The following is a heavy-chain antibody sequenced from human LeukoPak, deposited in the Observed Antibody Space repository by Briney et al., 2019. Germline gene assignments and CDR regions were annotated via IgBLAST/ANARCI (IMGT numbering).Heavy chain of an antibody. Sequence: GGSLRLSCAASEFTFSSYGMHWVRQAPGKGLEWVAVIWYDGSNKYYADSVKGRFTISRDNSKNTLYLQMNSLRAEDTAVYYCARVTSRYCSGGSCPPPDYWGQGTLVTVSS. CDR1: EFTFSSYG. V-gene: IGHV3-33*08. CDR3: ARVTSRYCSGGSCPPPDY. CDR2: IWYDGSNK. D-gene: IGHD2-15*01. J-gene: IGHJ4*02.